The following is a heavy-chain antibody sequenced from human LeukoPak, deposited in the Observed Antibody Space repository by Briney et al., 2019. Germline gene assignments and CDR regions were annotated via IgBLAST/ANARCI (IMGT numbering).Heavy chain of an antibody. J-gene: IGHJ4*02. CDR1: GFTFSSYG. D-gene: IGHD3-3*01. CDR3: AKDHTIFGVAIGDY. V-gene: IGHV3-30*02. CDR2: IRYDGSNK. Sequence: GGSLRLSRAASGFTFSSYGMHWVRQAPGKGLEWVAFIRYDGSNKYYADSVKGRFTISRDNSKNTLYLQMNSLRAEDTAVYYCAKDHTIFGVAIGDYWGQGTLVTVSS.